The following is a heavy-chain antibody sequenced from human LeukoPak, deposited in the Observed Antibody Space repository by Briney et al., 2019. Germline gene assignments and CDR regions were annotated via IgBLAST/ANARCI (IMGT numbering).Heavy chain of an antibody. V-gene: IGHV3-30-3*01. CDR1: GFTFSSYA. CDR2: ISYDGSNK. CDR3: ARFAAGGSYYYYMDV. D-gene: IGHD6-25*01. J-gene: IGHJ6*03. Sequence: GRSLRLSCAASGFTFSSYAMHWVRQAPGKGLEWVAVISYDGSNKYYADSVKGRFTISRDNAKNSLYLQMNSLRADDTAVYYCARFAAGGSYYYYMDVWGKGTTVTVSS.